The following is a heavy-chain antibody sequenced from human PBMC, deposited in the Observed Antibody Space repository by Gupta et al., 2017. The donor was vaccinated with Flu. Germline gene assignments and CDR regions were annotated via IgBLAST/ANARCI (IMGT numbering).Heavy chain of an antibody. V-gene: IGHV3-9*01. Sequence: MHGVRQAPGKGLEGVSGISWNSGTIGYADSVRGRFTMSRDNAKNSLYLQMNSLRAEDTALYYCAKDNNDYGDHEQKYGMDAWGQGTTVTVSS. CDR3: AKDNNDYGDHEQKYGMDA. CDR2: ISWNSGTI. J-gene: IGHJ6*02. D-gene: IGHD4-17*01.